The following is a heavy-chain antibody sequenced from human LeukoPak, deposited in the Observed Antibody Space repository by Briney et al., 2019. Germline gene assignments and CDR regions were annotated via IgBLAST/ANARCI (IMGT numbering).Heavy chain of an antibody. CDR3: ARVGYSSAYASDAFDI. CDR1: GYTFTGYY. D-gene: IGHD5-18*01. V-gene: IGHV1-2*02. CDR2: INPNSGGT. Sequence: ASVKVSCKASGYTFTGYYMHWVRQAPGQGLEWMGWINPNSGGTNYAQKLQGRVTMTTDTSTSTAYMELGSLRSDDTAVYYCARVGYSSAYASDAFDIWGQGTMVTVSS. J-gene: IGHJ3*02.